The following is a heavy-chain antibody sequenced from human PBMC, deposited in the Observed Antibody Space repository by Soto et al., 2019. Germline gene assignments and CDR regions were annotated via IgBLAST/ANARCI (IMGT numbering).Heavy chain of an antibody. CDR2: IYYSGST. CDR3: AKVRWTRSSTRTDWFDP. CDR1: GGSISSYY. V-gene: IGHV4-59*01. Sequence: SETLSLTCTVSGGSISSYYWSWIRQPPGKGLEWIGYIYYSGSTNYNPSLKSRVTISVDTSNNQFSLNLSSVTAADTAVYYCAKVRWTRSSTRTDWFDPWGQGTLVTVSS. D-gene: IGHD2-2*01. J-gene: IGHJ5*02.